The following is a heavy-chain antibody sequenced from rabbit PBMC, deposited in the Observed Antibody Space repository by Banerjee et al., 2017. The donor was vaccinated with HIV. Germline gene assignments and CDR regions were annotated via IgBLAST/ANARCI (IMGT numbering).Heavy chain of an antibody. CDR2: IYTGSGGST. CDR3: ARDEQASGGYVFNL. J-gene: IGHJ4*01. D-gene: IGHD1-1*01. Sequence: QEQLEESGGDLVKPEGSLTLTCTASGFSFSSNYWLCWVRQAPGKGLEWIGCIYTGSGGSTYYASWATGRFTISRTSSTTVALQMTSLTAADTATYFCARDEQASGGYVFNLWGPGTLVTVS. V-gene: IGHV1S45*01. CDR1: GFSFSSNYW.